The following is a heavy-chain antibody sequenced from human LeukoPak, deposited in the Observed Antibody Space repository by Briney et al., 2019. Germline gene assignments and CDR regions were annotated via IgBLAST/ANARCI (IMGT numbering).Heavy chain of an antibody. J-gene: IGHJ4*02. Sequence: ASVKVSCKASGYTFTGYYIHWVRQAPGQGLEWVGRINPNSGGTIYAQKFQGRVTMTRDTSTSTAYLELSRLRSDDTAVYYCAREEGDGSGSYYSWGQGTLVTVSS. CDR3: AREEGDGSGSYYS. V-gene: IGHV1-2*06. CDR1: GYTFTGYY. D-gene: IGHD3-10*01. CDR2: INPNSGGT.